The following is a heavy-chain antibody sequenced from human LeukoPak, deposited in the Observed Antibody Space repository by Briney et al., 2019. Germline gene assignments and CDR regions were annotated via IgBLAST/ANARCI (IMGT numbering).Heavy chain of an antibody. CDR1: GGSISSSSYY. CDR2: IYYSGST. J-gene: IGHJ6*02. D-gene: IGHD6-19*01. CDR3: ARETPIAVAGYYYYYGMDV. V-gene: IGHV4-39*07. Sequence: SETLSLTCTVSGGSISSSSYYWGWIRQPPGKGLEWIGSIYYSGSTNYNPSLKSRVTISVDASKNQFSLKLSSVTAADTAVYYCARETPIAVAGYYYYYGMDVWGQGTTVTVSS.